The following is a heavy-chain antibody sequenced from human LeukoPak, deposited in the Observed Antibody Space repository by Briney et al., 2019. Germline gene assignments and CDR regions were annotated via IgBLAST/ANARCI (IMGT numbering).Heavy chain of an antibody. J-gene: IGHJ4*02. Sequence: ASVKVSCKASGYTFTSYYMHWVRQAPGQGLEWMGIINPSSGDRRYAQKFQGRVTMTRDTSTSTVYLEVSSLRSEDTAVYFCARGSAPLFNSGSDDFDYWGRGTLVTVSS. CDR2: INPSSGDR. CDR3: ARGSAPLFNSGSDDFDY. D-gene: IGHD5-12*01. CDR1: GYTFTSYY. V-gene: IGHV1-46*01.